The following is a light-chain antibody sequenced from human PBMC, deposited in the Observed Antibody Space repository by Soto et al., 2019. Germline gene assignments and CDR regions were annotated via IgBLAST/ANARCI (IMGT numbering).Light chain of an antibody. CDR3: SSYAGIHNVI. J-gene: IGLJ2*01. CDR1: SSDVGGYDY. V-gene: IGLV2-8*01. Sequence: QSALTQPPCASGSSGQSVTISCTGTSSDVGGYDYVSWYQQQSGKAPKLMIYEVTKRPSGVPDRFSGSKSGNTASLTVSGLQAEDEADYYCSSYAGIHNVIFGAGTKLTVL. CDR2: EVT.